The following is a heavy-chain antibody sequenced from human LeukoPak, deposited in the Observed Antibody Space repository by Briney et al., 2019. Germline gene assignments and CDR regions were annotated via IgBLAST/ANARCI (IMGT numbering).Heavy chain of an antibody. J-gene: IGHJ4*02. CDR3: ARVSSGWYLEFDY. CDR2: ISSSGSTI. CDR1: GFTFSSYE. V-gene: IGHV3-48*03. D-gene: IGHD6-19*01. Sequence: PGGSLRLSCAASGFTFSSYEMNWIRQAPGKGLKWVSYISSSGSTIYYADSVKGRFTISRDNAKNSLYLQMNSLRAEDTAVYYCARVSSGWYLEFDYWGQGTLVTVSS.